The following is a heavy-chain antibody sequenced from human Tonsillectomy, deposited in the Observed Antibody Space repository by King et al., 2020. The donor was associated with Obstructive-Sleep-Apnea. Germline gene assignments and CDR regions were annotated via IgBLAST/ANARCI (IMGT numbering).Heavy chain of an antibody. V-gene: IGHV4-59*01. Sequence: VQLQESGPGLVKPSETLSLTCTVSGGSISSYYWSWIRQPPGKGLEWIGYIYYSGSTNYNPSLKSRVTISVDTSKNQFSLKLSSVTAADTAVYYCARDRTAAGPFYFDYWGQGTLVTVSS. D-gene: IGHD6-13*01. CDR1: GGSISSYY. J-gene: IGHJ4*02. CDR2: IYYSGST. CDR3: ARDRTAAGPFYFDY.